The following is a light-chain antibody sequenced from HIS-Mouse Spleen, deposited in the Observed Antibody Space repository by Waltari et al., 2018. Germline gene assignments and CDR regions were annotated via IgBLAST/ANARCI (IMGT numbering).Light chain of an antibody. Sequence: SYELTQPPSVSVSPGQTARITCSGDALPKKYAYWYQQKSVQAPVRVIYEDSKRPSGIPERFSGSSSGTMATLTISGAQVEDEADYYCYSTDSSGNHRVFGGGTKLTVL. CDR3: YSTDSSGNHRV. J-gene: IGLJ2*01. V-gene: IGLV3-10*01. CDR1: ALPKKY. CDR2: EDS.